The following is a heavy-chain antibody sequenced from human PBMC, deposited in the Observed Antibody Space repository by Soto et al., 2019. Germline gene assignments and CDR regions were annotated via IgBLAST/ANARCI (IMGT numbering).Heavy chain of an antibody. J-gene: IGHJ4*02. CDR2: VYYTGST. CDR1: GDSISTFY. Sequence: PSETLSLTCTVSGDSISTFYWGWMRQSPGKELEWIGYVYYTGSTNYNPSLKSRVTISVDRSKNQFALKLTSANAADTAVYYCARGRTVRNYADDSSDYFYFFDYWGQGTQVTSP. CDR3: ARGRTVRNYADDSSDYFYFFDY. V-gene: IGHV4-59*01. D-gene: IGHD3-22*01.